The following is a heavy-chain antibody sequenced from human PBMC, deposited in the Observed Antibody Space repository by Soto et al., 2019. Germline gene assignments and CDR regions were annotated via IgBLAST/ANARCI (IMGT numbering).Heavy chain of an antibody. D-gene: IGHD2-21*02. CDR3: ARSIVVVTALDY. J-gene: IGHJ4*02. CDR2: INAGNGNT. CDR1: GYTFTSYA. Sequence: QVQLVQSGAEEKKPGASVKVSCKASGYTFTSYAMHWVRQAPGQRLEWMGWINAGNGNTKYSQKFQGRFTITTDTSASTACMELSSLRSEDMAVYYCARSIVVVTALDYWGQGTLVTVSS. V-gene: IGHV1-3*05.